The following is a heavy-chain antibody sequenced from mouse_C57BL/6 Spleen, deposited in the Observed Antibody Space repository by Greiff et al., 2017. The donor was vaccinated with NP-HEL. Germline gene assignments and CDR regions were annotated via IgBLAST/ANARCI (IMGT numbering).Heavy chain of an antibody. CDR2: IYPRSGNT. V-gene: IGHV1-81*01. J-gene: IGHJ3*01. CDR1: GYTFTSYG. Sequence: QVQLQQSGAELARPGASVKLSCKASGYTFTSYGISWVKQRTGQGLEWIGEIYPRSGNTYYNEKFKGKATLTADKSSSTAYMELRSLTSEDSAVYFCARPSDAGAWFAYWGQGTLVTVSA. CDR3: ARPSDAGAWFAY.